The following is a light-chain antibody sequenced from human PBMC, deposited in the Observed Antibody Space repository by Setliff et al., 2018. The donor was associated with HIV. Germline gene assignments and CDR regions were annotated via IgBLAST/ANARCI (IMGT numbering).Light chain of an antibody. V-gene: IGLV2-14*03. Sequence: QSVLTQPASVSGSPGQSITISCTGTSSDVGGYNYVSWYQQHPGKAPKLMIYDVTNRPSGVSNRFSGSNSGNTASLTISGLQAEDEADYYCSSYTSNNSRVFGTGTKVTVL. CDR1: SSDVGGYNY. J-gene: IGLJ1*01. CDR3: SSYTSNNSRV. CDR2: DVT.